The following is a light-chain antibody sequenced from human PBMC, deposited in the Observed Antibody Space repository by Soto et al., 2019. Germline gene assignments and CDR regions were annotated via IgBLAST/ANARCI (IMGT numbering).Light chain of an antibody. J-gene: IGLJ3*02. CDR1: NSNIGDNH. CDR3: SSYTSSSTLV. V-gene: IGLV1-51*01. Sequence: QSVLTQPPSVSAAPGQRVTISCSGSNSNIGDNHVSWYQQLLGTAPKVVIYDNDKRPPGIPERFSGSKSGTSATLTITGLQTGDEADYYCSSYTSSSTLVFGGGTKLTVL. CDR2: DND.